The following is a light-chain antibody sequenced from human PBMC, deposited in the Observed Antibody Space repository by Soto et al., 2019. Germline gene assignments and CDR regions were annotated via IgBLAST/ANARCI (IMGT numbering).Light chain of an antibody. V-gene: IGKV1-5*01. J-gene: IGKJ1*01. Sequence: DIQMTQSPSTLSGSVGDRVTITCRASQTISSWLAWYQQKPGKAPKLLIYDASSLESGVPSRFSGSGSGTEFTLTISSLQPDDFATYYCQQYYIYPWTFGQGTKVDIK. CDR3: QQYYIYPWT. CDR1: QTISSW. CDR2: DAS.